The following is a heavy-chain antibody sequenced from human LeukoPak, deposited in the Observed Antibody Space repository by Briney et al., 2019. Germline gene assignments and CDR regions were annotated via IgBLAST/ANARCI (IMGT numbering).Heavy chain of an antibody. CDR1: GFTFSSYA. J-gene: IGHJ4*02. D-gene: IGHD3-22*01. CDR2: ISGSGGST. Sequence: PGGSLRLSCAASGFTFSSYAMSWVRQAPGKGLEWVSAISGSGGSTYYADSVKGRFTLSRDNSKNTLYLQMNSLRAEDTAVYYCAKPIRGYYDSSGYLRPFDYWGQGTLVTVSS. CDR3: AKPIRGYYDSSGYLRPFDY. V-gene: IGHV3-23*01.